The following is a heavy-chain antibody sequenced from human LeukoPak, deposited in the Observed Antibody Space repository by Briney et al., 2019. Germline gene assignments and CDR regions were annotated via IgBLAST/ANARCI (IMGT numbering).Heavy chain of an antibody. D-gene: IGHD1-1*01. CDR3: ARKNDLFNAAFDI. CDR1: GFTVSSNY. CDR2: TYSDSNT. Sequence: PGGSLRLSCAASGFTVSSNYMGWVRQTPGKGLEWVSITYSDSNTNYADSVKGRFTVSTDTSKNTLSLQMNSLRAEDTAIYYCARKNDLFNAAFDIWGQGTVVTVSS. V-gene: IGHV3-53*01. J-gene: IGHJ3*02.